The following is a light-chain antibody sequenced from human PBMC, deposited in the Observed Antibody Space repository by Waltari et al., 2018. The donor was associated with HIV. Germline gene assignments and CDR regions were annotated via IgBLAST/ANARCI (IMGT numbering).Light chain of an antibody. Sequence: QSVLTQPPSASGTPGQRVTISCSGSSPNIGSNYIYWYQQLPGTAPKLLFYRNNRRPSGVLDRFSGAKSGTSAFQAISGLRSEDEADYSCAAWDDSLGGWVVGGGTELTVL. V-gene: IGLV1-47*01. CDR3: AAWDDSLGGWV. J-gene: IGLJ3*02. CDR2: RNN. CDR1: SPNIGSNY.